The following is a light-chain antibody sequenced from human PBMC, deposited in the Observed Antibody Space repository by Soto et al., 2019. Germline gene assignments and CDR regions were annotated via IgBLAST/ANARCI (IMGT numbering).Light chain of an antibody. Sequence: EVVLTQSPGTLSLSPGERATLSCRASQSVSSNYVAWYQQIPGQTPRLLIYGASSRATCIPDRFSGSGSGTDFTLTISRLEPEDFAVYYCQQHGSSPWMFGQGTKV. CDR2: GAS. CDR1: QSVSSNY. V-gene: IGKV3-20*01. CDR3: QQHGSSPWM. J-gene: IGKJ1*01.